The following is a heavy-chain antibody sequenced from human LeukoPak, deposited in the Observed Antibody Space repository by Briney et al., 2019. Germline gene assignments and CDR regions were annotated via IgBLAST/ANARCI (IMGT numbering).Heavy chain of an antibody. CDR3: ATGAMVYEY. CDR2: FGPQVGET. V-gene: IGHV1-24*01. J-gene: IGHJ4*02. CDR1: RSSLTKIS. Sequence: GASAKVSCKVSRSSLTKISIDWVRQAPGKGLECMGTFGPQVGETIHAQKLQGRLKMTADTSTDTAYMEINSLQSEDTAVYYCATGAMVYEYWGQGTLATVSS. D-gene: IGHD3-10*01.